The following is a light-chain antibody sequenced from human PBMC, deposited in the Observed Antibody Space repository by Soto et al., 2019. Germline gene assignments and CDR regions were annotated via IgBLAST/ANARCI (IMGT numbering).Light chain of an antibody. CDR3: QQSYSTPLT. V-gene: IGKV1-39*01. CDR1: QDIAIY. J-gene: IGKJ4*01. Sequence: IQLTQSPSSLSASVGDRVTITCRASQDIAIYLAWYQQKPGEAPKLLIYAASTLYGGVPYRFSGSGSGTDFTLTISSLQPEDFATYYCQQSYSTPLTFGGGTKVDIK. CDR2: AAS.